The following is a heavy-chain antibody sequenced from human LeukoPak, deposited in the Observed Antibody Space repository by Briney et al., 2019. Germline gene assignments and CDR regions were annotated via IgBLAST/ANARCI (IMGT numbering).Heavy chain of an antibody. J-gene: IGHJ4*02. CDR2: ISSSSSYI. Sequence: TGGSLRLSCAASGFTFSSYSMNWVRQAPGKGLEWVSSISSSSSYIYYVDSVKGRFTISRDNAKNSLYLQMNSLRAEDTALYYCAKDIISYSSSTFGYWGQGTLVTVSS. CDR3: AKDIISYSSSTFGY. V-gene: IGHV3-21*04. CDR1: GFTFSSYS. D-gene: IGHD6-6*01.